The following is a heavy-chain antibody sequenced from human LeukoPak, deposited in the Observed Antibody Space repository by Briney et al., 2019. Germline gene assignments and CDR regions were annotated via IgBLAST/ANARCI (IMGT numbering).Heavy chain of an antibody. CDR1: GGTFSSYA. V-gene: IGHV1-69*13. Sequence: ASVKVSCKASGGTFSSYAISWVRQAPGQGLEWMGGIIPIFGTANYAQKFQGRVTITADESTSTAYMELSSLRSEDTAVYYCARGRTTGTPVFEYWGQGTLVTVSS. CDR3: ARGRTTGTPVFEY. D-gene: IGHD1-1*01. CDR2: IIPIFGTA. J-gene: IGHJ4*02.